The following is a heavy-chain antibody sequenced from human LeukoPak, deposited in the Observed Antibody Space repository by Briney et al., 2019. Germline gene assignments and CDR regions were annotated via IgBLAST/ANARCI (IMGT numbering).Heavy chain of an antibody. CDR3: AKGSYYDSSGSFYFDY. J-gene: IGHJ4*02. CDR2: ISGSGDNT. CDR1: GFTFSSYA. D-gene: IGHD3-22*01. V-gene: IGHV3-23*01. Sequence: PGGSLRLSCAASGFTFSSYAMSWVRQAPGQGLEWVSGISGSGDNTYCADYVKGRFTISRGNSKNTLYVQVNSLGTEDTAAYYCAKGSYYDSSGSFYFDYWGQGTLVTVSS.